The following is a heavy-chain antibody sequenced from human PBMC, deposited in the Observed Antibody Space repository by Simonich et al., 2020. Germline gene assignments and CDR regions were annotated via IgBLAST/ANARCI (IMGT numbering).Heavy chain of an antibody. V-gene: IGHV4-38-2*01. CDR3: ARVGYSNYYYYGMDV. J-gene: IGHJ6*02. CDR2: IYHRGRT. D-gene: IGHD6-13*01. CDR1: GYSISSGYY. Sequence: QVQLQESGPGLVKPSETLSLTCAVSGYSISSGYYWGWSRQPPGKGLEWIGSIYHRGRTYSNPSLKSRVTISVDTSKNQFSLKLSSVTAADTAVYYCARVGYSNYYYYGMDVWGQGTTVTVSS.